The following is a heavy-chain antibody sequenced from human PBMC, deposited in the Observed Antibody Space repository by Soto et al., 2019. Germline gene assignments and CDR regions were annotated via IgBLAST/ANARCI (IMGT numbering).Heavy chain of an antibody. CDR3: ARVKRSSSSYDVGHAYDYYYYGMDV. D-gene: IGHD6-6*01. CDR2: IGTAGDT. Sequence: LRLSCAASGFTFSSYDMHWVRQATGKGLEWVSAIGTAGDTYYPGSVKGRFTISRENAKNSLYLQMNSLRAGDTAVYYCARVKRSSSSYDVGHAYDYYYYGMDVWGQGTTVTVSS. J-gene: IGHJ6*02. V-gene: IGHV3-13*01. CDR1: GFTFSSYD.